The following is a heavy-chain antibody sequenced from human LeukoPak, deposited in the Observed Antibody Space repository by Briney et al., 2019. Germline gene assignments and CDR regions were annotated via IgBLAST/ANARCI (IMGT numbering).Heavy chain of an antibody. D-gene: IGHD3-10*01. J-gene: IGHJ4*02. CDR3: ARTDYYGSGSYYGY. CDR1: GYTFTGYY. Sequence: ASVKVSCKASGYTFTGYYMHWVRQAPGQGLEWMGWINPNSGGTNYAQKFQGRVTMTRDTSISTAYMELSRLRSDDTAVYYCARTDYYGSGSYYGYWGQGTLVTVSS. CDR2: INPNSGGT. V-gene: IGHV1-2*02.